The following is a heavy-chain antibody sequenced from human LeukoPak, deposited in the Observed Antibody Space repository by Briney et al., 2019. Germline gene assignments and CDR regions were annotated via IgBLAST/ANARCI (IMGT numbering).Heavy chain of an antibody. J-gene: IGHJ6*04. V-gene: IGHV4-34*01. Sequence: SETLSLTCAVYGGSFSGYYWSWIRQPPGKGLEWIGEINHSGSTNYNPSLKSRVTISVDTSKNQFSLKLSSVTAADTAVYYCARVRGGVVVPAAMRYYYGMDVWGKGTTVTVSS. CDR2: INHSGST. CDR1: GGSFSGYY. D-gene: IGHD2-2*01. CDR3: ARVRGGVVVPAAMRYYYGMDV.